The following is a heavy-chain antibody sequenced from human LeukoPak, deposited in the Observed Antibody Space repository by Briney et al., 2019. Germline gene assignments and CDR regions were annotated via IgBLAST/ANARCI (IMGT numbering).Heavy chain of an antibody. Sequence: ASVKVSCKASGYTFNSYGISWVRQAPGQGLEWMAWISGYNGKTNYAQKFQGRGTMTTDRSTSTAYMELRSLTSDDTAVYYCARSDVWGELHLDYWGQGTLVTVSS. CDR2: ISGYNGKT. J-gene: IGHJ4*02. CDR1: GYTFNSYG. V-gene: IGHV1-18*01. D-gene: IGHD3-16*01. CDR3: ARSDVWGELHLDY.